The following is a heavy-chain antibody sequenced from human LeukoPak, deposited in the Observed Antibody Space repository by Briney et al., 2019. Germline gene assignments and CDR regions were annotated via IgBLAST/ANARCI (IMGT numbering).Heavy chain of an antibody. CDR3: ARASYSSSLIDY. CDR1: GFTFSSYS. Sequence: GGSLRLSSAASGFTFSSYSMHWVRQAPGKGLEWVAVISYDGTNKYYADSVKGRFTISRDNSKNTLYLQMNSLRAEDTALYYCARASYSSSLIDYWGQGTLVTVSS. V-gene: IGHV3-30*04. CDR2: ISYDGTNK. D-gene: IGHD6-13*01. J-gene: IGHJ4*02.